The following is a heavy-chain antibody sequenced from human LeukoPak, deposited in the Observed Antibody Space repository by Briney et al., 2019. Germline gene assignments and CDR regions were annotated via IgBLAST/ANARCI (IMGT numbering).Heavy chain of an antibody. J-gene: IGHJ6*02. V-gene: IGHV3-64*01. CDR1: GFTFSMYA. Sequence: GGSLGLSCAASGFTFSMYAMHWVRQAPGKGLEYVSAISSDGCSTYYANSVKGRFTISRDNSKNTLYLQMGSLRAEDMAVYYCVNYGMDVWGQGTTVTVSS. CDR3: VNYGMDV. CDR2: ISSDGCST.